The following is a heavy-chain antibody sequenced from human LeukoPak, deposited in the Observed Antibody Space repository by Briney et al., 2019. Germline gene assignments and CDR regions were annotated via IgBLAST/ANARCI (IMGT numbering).Heavy chain of an antibody. CDR2: IYYSGST. CDR1: GGSISSGGYY. J-gene: IGHJ4*02. CDR3: ASLDCSSTSCPFDY. D-gene: IGHD2-2*01. Sequence: PSETLSLTCSVSGGSISSGGYYWSWIRPPPGKGLEWIGYIYYSGSTYYNPSLKSRVTISVDTSKNQFSLKLSSVTAADTAVYYCASLDCSSTSCPFDYWVQGTLVTVSS. V-gene: IGHV4-31*03.